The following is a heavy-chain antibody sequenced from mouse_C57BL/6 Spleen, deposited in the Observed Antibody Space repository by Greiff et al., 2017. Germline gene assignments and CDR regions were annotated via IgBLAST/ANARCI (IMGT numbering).Heavy chain of an antibody. CDR2: IWRGGST. V-gene: IGHV2-5*01. D-gene: IGHD2-5*01. J-gene: IGHJ3*01. CDR1: GFSLTSYG. CDR3: ATSYYSNSFAY. Sequence: VQVVESGPGLVQPSQSLSITCTVSGFSLTSYGVHWVRQSPGKGLEWLGVIWRGGSTDYNAAFMSRLSITKDNSKSPVFFKRNSLQADDTAIYYCATSYYSNSFAYWGQGTLVTVSA.